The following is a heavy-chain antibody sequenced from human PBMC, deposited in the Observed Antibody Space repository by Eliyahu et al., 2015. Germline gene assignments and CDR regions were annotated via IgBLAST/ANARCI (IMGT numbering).Heavy chain of an antibody. CDR2: INPNSGNT. J-gene: IGHJ5*02. CDR1: GYTVTSYD. V-gene: IGHV1-8*01. D-gene: IGHD3-22*01. CDR3: ARWFYDSQGGFYPRFDP. Sequence: QVQLVQSGAEVKSPGASVQVSCKAFGYTVTSYDVSWVRQAAGQRLEWMGWINPNSGNTGYAQKFQGRVTMTTDTSENTVFMELRSLSSEDTAIYYCARWFYDSQGGFYPRFDPWGQGTLVTVSS.